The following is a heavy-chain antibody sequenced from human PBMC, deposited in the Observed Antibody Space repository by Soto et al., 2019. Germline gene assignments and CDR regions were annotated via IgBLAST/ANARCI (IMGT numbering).Heavy chain of an antibody. V-gene: IGHV4-31*03. J-gene: IGHJ6*02. CDR2: IYYSGST. CDR1: GGSISSGGYY. Sequence: QVQLQESGPGLVKPSPTLSLTCTVSGGSISSGGYYWSWIRQHPGKGLEWIGYIYYSGSTYYNPSLKSRVTISVDTSKNQFSLKLSSVTAADTAVYYCAASERTVTNYYGMDVWGQGTTVTVSS. D-gene: IGHD4-17*01. CDR3: AASERTVTNYYGMDV.